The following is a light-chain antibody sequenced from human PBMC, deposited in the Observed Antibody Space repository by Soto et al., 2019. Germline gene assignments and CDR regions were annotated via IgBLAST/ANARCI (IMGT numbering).Light chain of an antibody. CDR2: DAS. J-gene: IGKJ5*01. V-gene: IGKV1-33*01. CDR3: QQYSNLIT. CDR1: QDVSNY. Sequence: DIQMTQSPSSLPASVVARVTXTFQASQDVSNYLNWYQQKLGKAPXXLIYDASNLETGVPSRFSGSASGTYSSFTISSLKPEDFATYYCQQYSNLITFGQGTRLEIK.